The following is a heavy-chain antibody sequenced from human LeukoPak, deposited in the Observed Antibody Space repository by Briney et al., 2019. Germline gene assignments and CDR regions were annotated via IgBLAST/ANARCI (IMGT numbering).Heavy chain of an antibody. CDR2: ISAYNGNT. D-gene: IGHD2-2*02. Sequence: ASVKVSCKASGYTFTSYGISWVRQAPGQGLEWMGWISAYNGNTNYAQKLQGRVTMTTDTSTSTAYMELSSLRSEDTAVYYCATGYCSSTSCYTFDYWGQGTLVTVSS. CDR3: ATGYCSSTSCYTFDY. J-gene: IGHJ4*02. V-gene: IGHV1-18*01. CDR1: GYTFTSYG.